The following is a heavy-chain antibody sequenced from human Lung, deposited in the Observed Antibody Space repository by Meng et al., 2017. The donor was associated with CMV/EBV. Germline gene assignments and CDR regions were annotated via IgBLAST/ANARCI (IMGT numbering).Heavy chain of an antibody. D-gene: IGHD1-26*01. V-gene: IGHV3-21*01. CDR2: INNSSSYI. CDR3: ARDLIVGTDYCDY. Sequence: GESXKISXAASGFTFSTYSMNWVRQAPGKGLEWVSSINNSSSYIYYADSAKGRFTISRDNAKNSLYLQMNSLRAEDTAVYYCARDLIVGTDYCDYWGQGTXVTVSS. CDR1: GFTFSTYS. J-gene: IGHJ4*02.